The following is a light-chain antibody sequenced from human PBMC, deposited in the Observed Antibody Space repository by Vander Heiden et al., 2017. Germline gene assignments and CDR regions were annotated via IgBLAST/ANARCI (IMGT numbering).Light chain of an antibody. V-gene: IGKV3-11*01. CDR1: QSVSSS. CDR2: DAS. Sequence: EIVLTQSPAILSLSPGERATLSCRASQSVSSSLAWYQQKPGQAPRLLIYDASKRATGIPARFSGSGSGTDFTLTISNLEPEDFAVYYCQQRSNWPPGLTFGGGTKVETK. J-gene: IGKJ4*01. CDR3: QQRSNWPPGLT.